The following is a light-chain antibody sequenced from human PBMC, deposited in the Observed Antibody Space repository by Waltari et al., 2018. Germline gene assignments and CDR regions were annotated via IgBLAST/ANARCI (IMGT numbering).Light chain of an antibody. Sequence: NFMLTQPHSVSESPGKTVTISCTRSSGSIASTYVQRYQQRPGSSPTPVIFEDDQRPSGVPDRFSGSIDSSSNSASLTISGLKTEDEADYYCQSYDSSDLWVFGGGTRLTVL. CDR2: EDD. CDR3: QSYDSSDLWV. CDR1: SGSIASTY. V-gene: IGLV6-57*01. J-gene: IGLJ3*02.